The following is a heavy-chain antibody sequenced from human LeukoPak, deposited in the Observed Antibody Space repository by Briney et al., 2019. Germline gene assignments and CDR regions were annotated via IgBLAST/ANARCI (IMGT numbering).Heavy chain of an antibody. CDR1: GGSISSYF. J-gene: IGHJ4*02. V-gene: IGHV4-59*01. CDR2: IYYSGST. Sequence: SETLSLTCTVSGGSISSYFWSRIRQPPGKGLDWIGYIYYSGSTNYNPSLKSRLTISVDTSKNQFSLKLSSVTAADTAVYYCAILPRYYDILTGPDYWGQGTLVTVSS. D-gene: IGHD3-9*01. CDR3: AILPRYYDILTGPDY.